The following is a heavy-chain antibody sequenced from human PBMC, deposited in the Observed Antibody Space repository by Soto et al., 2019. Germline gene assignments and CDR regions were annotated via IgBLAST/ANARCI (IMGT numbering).Heavy chain of an antibody. V-gene: IGHV3-23*01. J-gene: IGHJ6*02. D-gene: IGHD1-26*01. CDR2: ISGSGDDT. CDR1: GFTFRNYA. Sequence: EVEVLESGGGLVQPGGSLRLSCAASGFTFRNYAMSWIRQAPGKGLEWVSGISGSGDDTHFGDSVKGRFTISRDNSKNTLYLQMNGLRADHTAIYYCAKGLVSGSYHYYYGTDVWGQGTTVIVSS. CDR3: AKGLVSGSYHYYYGTDV.